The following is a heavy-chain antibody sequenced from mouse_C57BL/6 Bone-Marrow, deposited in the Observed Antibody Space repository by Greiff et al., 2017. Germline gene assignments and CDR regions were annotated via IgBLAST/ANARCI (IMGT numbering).Heavy chain of an antibody. CDR2: IDPETGGT. V-gene: IGHV1-15*01. CDR3: TRWGLLTFAY. J-gene: IGHJ3*01. CDR1: GYTFTDYE. Sequence: VKLMESGAELVRPGASVTLSCKASGYTFTDYEMHWVKQTPVHGLEWIGAIDPETGGTAYNQKFKGKAILTADKSSSTAYMELRSLTSEDSAVYYCTRWGLLTFAYWGQGTLVTVSA. D-gene: IGHD2-3*01.